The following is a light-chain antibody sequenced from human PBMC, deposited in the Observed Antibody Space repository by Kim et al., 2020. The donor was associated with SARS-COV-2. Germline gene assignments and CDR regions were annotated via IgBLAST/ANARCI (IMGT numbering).Light chain of an antibody. J-gene: IGLJ3*02. V-gene: IGLV1-40*01. Sequence: GHMLPIPCPVSSSNLGAGYDVHWYQQWPGTAPRLLIYANNNRPSGVPDRFSGSKSGTSASLAITGLQAEDEAVYYCQSSDSSLSGVFGGGTQLTVL. CDR1: SSNLGAGYD. CDR3: QSSDSSLSGV. CDR2: ANN.